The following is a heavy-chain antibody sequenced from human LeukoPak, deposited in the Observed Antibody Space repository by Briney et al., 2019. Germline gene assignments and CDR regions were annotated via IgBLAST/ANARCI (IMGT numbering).Heavy chain of an antibody. J-gene: IGHJ4*02. CDR2: INHSGST. V-gene: IGHV4-34*01. CDR1: GGSFSGYY. D-gene: IGHD6-19*01. CDR3: ARDFASGWIFDY. Sequence: SETLSLTCAVYGGSFSGYYWSWIRQPPGKGLGWIGEINHSGSTNYNPSLKSRVTISVDTSKNQFSLKLSSVTAADTAVYYCARDFASGWIFDYWGQGTLVTVSS.